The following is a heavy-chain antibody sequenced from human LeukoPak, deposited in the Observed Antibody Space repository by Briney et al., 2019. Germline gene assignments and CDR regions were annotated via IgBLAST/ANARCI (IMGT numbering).Heavy chain of an antibody. CDR3: ARGGAHGMDV. J-gene: IGHJ6*02. Sequence: PGGSLRLSCAASGFTFSSYAMSWVRQVPGKGLEWVSYISGVADVIYYADSVKGRFTISRDNAKSSVYLQMNSLRVEDTALYYCARGGAHGMDVWGQGTTVTVSS. D-gene: IGHD1-26*01. V-gene: IGHV3-48*04. CDR2: ISGVADVI. CDR1: GFTFSSYA.